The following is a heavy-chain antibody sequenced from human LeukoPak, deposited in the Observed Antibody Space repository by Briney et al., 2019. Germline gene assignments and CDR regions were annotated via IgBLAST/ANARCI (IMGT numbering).Heavy chain of an antibody. D-gene: IGHD6-6*01. CDR1: GYTFTAYY. J-gene: IGHJ4*02. Sequence: ASAKVSCKASGYTFTAYYIHWVRQAPGLGLEWMGWISPNTGGTNYAQKFQGRVTMTRDTSISTAYMELSRLRSDDTAVYYCARGREEVVHYWGQGTLVTVSS. V-gene: IGHV1-2*02. CDR3: ARGREEVVHY. CDR2: ISPNTGGT.